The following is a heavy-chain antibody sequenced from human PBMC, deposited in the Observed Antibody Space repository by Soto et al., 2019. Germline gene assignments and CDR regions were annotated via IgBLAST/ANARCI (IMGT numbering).Heavy chain of an antibody. D-gene: IGHD3-22*01. V-gene: IGHV3-23*01. CDR1: GFTFSNYA. Sequence: PGGSLRLSCAASGFTFSNYAMAWVRQAPGKGLEWVSTITYSGGSRDYADSVKGRFTISRDNSKNTLYLQMNSLRAEDTAVYYCAKKGDEDTSGYPIRYFYYWGKGSLVTVAS. CDR3: AKKGDEDTSGYPIRYFYY. CDR2: ITYSGGSR. J-gene: IGHJ4*02.